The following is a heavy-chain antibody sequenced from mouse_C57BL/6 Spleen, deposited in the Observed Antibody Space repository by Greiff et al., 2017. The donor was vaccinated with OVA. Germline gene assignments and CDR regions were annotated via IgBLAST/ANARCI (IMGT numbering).Heavy chain of an antibody. CDR2: INPYNGGT. D-gene: IGHD3-2*02. J-gene: IGHJ2*01. CDR3: AYSSGYHFDY. Sequence: EVQLQESGPVLVKPGASVKMSCKASGYTFTDYYMNWVKQSHGKSLEWIGVINPYNGGTSYNQKFKGKATLTVDKSSSTAYMELNSLTSEDSAVYYCAYSSGYHFDYWGQGTTLTVSS. V-gene: IGHV1-19*01. CDR1: GYTFTDYY.